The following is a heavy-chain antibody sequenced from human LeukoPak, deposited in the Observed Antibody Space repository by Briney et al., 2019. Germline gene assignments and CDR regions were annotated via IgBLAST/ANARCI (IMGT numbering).Heavy chain of an antibody. V-gene: IGHV3-30*18. CDR3: AKDLRDAFDI. J-gene: IGHJ3*02. CDR2: ISSDGGTD. Sequence: PGGSLRLSCAASEFTFFTYWMTWVRQAPGKGLEWVAVISSDGGTDYYADPVKGRFTISRDNSKNTLYLQMNSLRAEDTAVYYCAKDLRDAFDIWGQGTMVTVSS. CDR1: EFTFFTYW.